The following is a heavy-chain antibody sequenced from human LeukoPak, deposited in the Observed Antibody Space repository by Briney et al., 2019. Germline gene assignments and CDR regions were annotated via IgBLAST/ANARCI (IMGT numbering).Heavy chain of an antibody. D-gene: IGHD3-3*01. Sequence: ASVKVSCKASGYTFTGYYMHWVRQAPGQGLEWMGRINPNSGGTNYAQKFQGRVTMTTDTSTSTAYMELRSLRSDDTAVYYCARATVGFWSGYFGYWGQGTLVTVSS. CDR2: INPNSGGT. J-gene: IGHJ4*02. V-gene: IGHV1-2*06. CDR3: ARATVGFWSGYFGY. CDR1: GYTFTGYY.